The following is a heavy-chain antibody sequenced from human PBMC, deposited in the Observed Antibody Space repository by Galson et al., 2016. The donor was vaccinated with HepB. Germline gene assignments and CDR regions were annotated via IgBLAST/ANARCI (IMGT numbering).Heavy chain of an antibody. CDR1: GFTFSSYA. CDR2: ISGSGGTT. Sequence: SLRLSCAVSGFTFSSYAMTWVRQAPGKGLEWVSSISGSGGTTYYADSVKGRFTISRDKSKNTLYLQMISLRVEDTAVYYCAKDRDNYDSSAYWGYFDYWGQGTLVTVSS. J-gene: IGHJ4*02. D-gene: IGHD3-22*01. V-gene: IGHV3-23*01. CDR3: AKDRDNYDSSAYWGYFDY.